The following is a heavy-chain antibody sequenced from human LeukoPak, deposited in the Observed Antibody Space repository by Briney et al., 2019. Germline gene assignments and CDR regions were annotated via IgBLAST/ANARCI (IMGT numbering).Heavy chain of an antibody. CDR1: GFTFSSYW. Sequence: PGGSLRLSCAASGFTFSSYWMSWVRQAPGKGLEWVAVISYDGSNKYYADSVKGRFTISRDNSKNTLYLQMNSLRAEDTAVYYCARITPPRIEMATIRDPLMDYWGQGTLVTVSS. CDR2: ISYDGSNK. D-gene: IGHD5-24*01. CDR3: ARITPPRIEMATIRDPLMDY. V-gene: IGHV3-30*03. J-gene: IGHJ4*02.